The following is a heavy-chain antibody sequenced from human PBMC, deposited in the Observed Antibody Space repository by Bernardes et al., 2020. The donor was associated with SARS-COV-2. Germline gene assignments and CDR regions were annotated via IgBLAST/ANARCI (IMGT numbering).Heavy chain of an antibody. CDR3: AKVPTFLWFWQVTQDYVAI. CDR1: GFTFSNYG. CDR2: ILYDGCKK. J-gene: IGHJ4*02. V-gene: IGHV3-30*18. Sequence: GGSLRLSCAASGFTFSNYGMHWVRQAPGKALGWAAAILYDGCKKNYGDSVKGRFTVSRDNSKSTLYLEITSLRTEDTAVYYCAKVPTFLWFWQVTQDYVAICDQGPLVTASS. D-gene: IGHD3-10*01.